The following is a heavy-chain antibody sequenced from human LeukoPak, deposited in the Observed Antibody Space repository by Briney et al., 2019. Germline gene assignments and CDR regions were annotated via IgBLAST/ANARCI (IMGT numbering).Heavy chain of an antibody. D-gene: IGHD2-15*01. CDR3: ARDCGSGGSCGEAFDI. CDR2: IYYSGST. J-gene: IGHJ3*02. Sequence: SETLSLTCTVSGGSISSGGYYWSWIRQHPGKGLEWIGYIYYSGSTYYNLSLKSRVTISVDTSKNQFSLKLSSVTAADTAVYYCARDCGSGGSCGEAFDIWGQGTMVTVSS. V-gene: IGHV4-31*03. CDR1: GGSISSGGYY.